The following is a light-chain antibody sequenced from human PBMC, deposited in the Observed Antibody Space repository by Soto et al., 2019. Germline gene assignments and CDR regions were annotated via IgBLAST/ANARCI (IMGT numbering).Light chain of an antibody. Sequence: EIVMTQSPATLSVSPGARSTLSCRASQSVGNNLAWYQQKPGQAPRLLIYGAYTRATGIPARFSGSGSGTDFTLTITRLDPDDFAVYYCQQYGNSVTFGGGTKVDIK. CDR2: GAY. V-gene: IGKV3-15*01. CDR3: QQYGNSVT. J-gene: IGKJ4*01. CDR1: QSVGNN.